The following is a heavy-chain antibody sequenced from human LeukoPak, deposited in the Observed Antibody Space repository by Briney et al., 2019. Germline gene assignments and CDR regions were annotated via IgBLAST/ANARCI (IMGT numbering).Heavy chain of an antibody. CDR1: GFTVSSNY. D-gene: IGHD3-10*01. CDR3: ASTVSGFGELNY. Sequence: GGSLRLSCAASGFTVSSNYMTWVRQAPGKGLEWVSVIYSGGSTYYADSVKGRFTISRDNSKNTLYLQMNSLRAEDMAVYYCASTVSGFGELNYWGQGTLATVSS. V-gene: IGHV3-66*02. J-gene: IGHJ4*02. CDR2: IYSGGST.